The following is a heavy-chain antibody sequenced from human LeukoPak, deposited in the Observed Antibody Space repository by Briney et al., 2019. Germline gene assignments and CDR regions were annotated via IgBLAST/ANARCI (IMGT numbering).Heavy chain of an antibody. D-gene: IGHD5-18*01. CDR1: GYTFTDFY. J-gene: IGHJ4*02. Sequence: GASVKVSCKASGYTFTDFYIYWVRQAPGQGPEWMGWINSNTGDTKYAQKFQDRATLTQDTSISTAYMELSRLESDDTAVFYCARGRWLQLWGDYWGQGTPLTVSS. CDR2: INSNTGDT. V-gene: IGHV1-2*02. CDR3: ARGRWLQLWGDY.